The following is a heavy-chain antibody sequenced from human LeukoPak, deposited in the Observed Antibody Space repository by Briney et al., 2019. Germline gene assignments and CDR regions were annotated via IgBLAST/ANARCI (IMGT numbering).Heavy chain of an antibody. J-gene: IGHJ4*02. D-gene: IGHD5-12*01. CDR3: ARAGSHSNVTHKHSGSPRFDY. Sequence: PSETLSLTCTVSGGSISSGGYYWSWIRQHPGKGLEWIRYIYYSGSTYYNPSLKSRVTISVDTSKNQFSLKLSSVTAADTAVYYCARAGSHSNVTHKHSGSPRFDYWGQGTLVTVSS. CDR2: IYYSGST. V-gene: IGHV4-31*03. CDR1: GGSISSGGYY.